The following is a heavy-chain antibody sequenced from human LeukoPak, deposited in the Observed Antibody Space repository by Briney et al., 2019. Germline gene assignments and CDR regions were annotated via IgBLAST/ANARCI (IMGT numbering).Heavy chain of an antibody. CDR3: AAVRDRVQLGKLGFGGFDFEG. Sequence: PSVKLLCRASGYTFDSFYTQCVLHVPGQRLEEMRWINTRRGNTQYTQTLQSRITFTRDTSTNTVHMELSTVISADTALYYCAAVRDRVQLGKLGFGGFDFEGWGHGPTVS. CDR1: GYTFDSFY. CDR2: INTRRGNT. J-gene: IGHJ6*02. D-gene: IGHD3-10*01. V-gene: IGHV1-3*04.